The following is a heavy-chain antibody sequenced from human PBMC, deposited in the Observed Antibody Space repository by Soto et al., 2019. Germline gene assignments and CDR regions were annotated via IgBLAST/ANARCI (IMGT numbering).Heavy chain of an antibody. D-gene: IGHD6-6*01. CDR2: IFPSGDS. V-gene: IGHV4-4*07. Sequence: QVLLQESGPGLVKPSETLSLTCTVSGGSISSLYWAWIRQPDGKGLEWIGRIFPSGDSNYNPSLKSRVSMSLDTSKNQCSLTVTSVPAADTAVYYCARASRCKSEYECFAWLDFWGQGTLVTVSS. CDR1: GGSISSLY. J-gene: IGHJ4*02. CDR3: ARASRCKSEYECFAWLDF.